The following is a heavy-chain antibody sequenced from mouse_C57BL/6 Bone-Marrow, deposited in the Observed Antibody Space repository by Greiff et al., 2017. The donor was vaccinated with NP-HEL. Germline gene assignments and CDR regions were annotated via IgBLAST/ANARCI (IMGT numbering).Heavy chain of an antibody. CDR3: ARGGSNYSYYFDY. Sequence: EVMLVESGGDLVKPGGSLKLSCAASGFTFSSYGMSWVRQTPDKRLEWVATISSGGSYTYSPDSVQGRFTISRDNAKNTLYLQMSSLKSEDTAMYYCARGGSNYSYYFDYWGQGTTLTVSS. CDR2: ISSGGSYT. D-gene: IGHD2-5*01. J-gene: IGHJ2*01. CDR1: GFTFSSYG. V-gene: IGHV5-6*02.